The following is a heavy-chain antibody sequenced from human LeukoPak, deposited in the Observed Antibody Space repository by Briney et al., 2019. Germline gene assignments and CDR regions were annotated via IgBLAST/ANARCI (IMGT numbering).Heavy chain of an antibody. Sequence: GASVKVSCRASGYTFTSYYMHWVRQAPGQGLEWMGIINPSGGSTSYAQKFQGRVTMTRDMSTSTVYMELSSLRSEDTAVYYCARALGIAARLPGYWGQGTLVTVSS. J-gene: IGHJ4*02. CDR2: INPSGGST. CDR3: ARALGIAARLPGY. V-gene: IGHV1-46*01. CDR1: GYTFTSYY. D-gene: IGHD6-6*01.